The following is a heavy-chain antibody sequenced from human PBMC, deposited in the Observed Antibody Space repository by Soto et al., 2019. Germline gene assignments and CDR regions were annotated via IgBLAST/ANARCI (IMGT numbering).Heavy chain of an antibody. CDR3: ARHGKYYDILTGYKGNFDY. Sequence: SETLSLTCTVSGGSISSSSYYWGWIRQPPGKGLEWIGSIYYSGSTYYNPSLKSRVTISVDTSKNQFSLKLSSVTAADTAVYYCARHGKYYDILTGYKGNFDYWGQGTLVTVSS. J-gene: IGHJ4*02. V-gene: IGHV4-39*01. CDR1: GGSISSSSYY. CDR2: IYYSGST. D-gene: IGHD3-9*01.